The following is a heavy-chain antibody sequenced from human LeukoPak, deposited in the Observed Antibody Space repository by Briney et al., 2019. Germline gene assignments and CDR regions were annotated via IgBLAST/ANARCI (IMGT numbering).Heavy chain of an antibody. CDR1: GYSISSGYY. D-gene: IGHD6-13*01. J-gene: IGHJ4*02. CDR3: ARERVAAAGTKGADY. CDR2: IYHSGST. Sequence: PSETRSRTCAVSGYSISSGYYWGWIRQPPGKGLEWIGSIYHSGSTYYNPSLKSRVTISVDTSKNQFSLKLSSVTAADTAVYYCARERVAAAGTKGADYWGQGTLGTVSS. V-gene: IGHV4-38-2*02.